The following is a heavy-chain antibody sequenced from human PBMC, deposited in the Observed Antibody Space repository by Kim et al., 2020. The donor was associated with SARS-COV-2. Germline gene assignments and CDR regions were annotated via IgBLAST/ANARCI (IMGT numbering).Heavy chain of an antibody. J-gene: IGHJ4*02. V-gene: IGHV3-23*03. CDR3: AKRTTVVTD. D-gene: IGHD4-17*01. CDR2: IYSGGSST. Sequence: GGSLRLSCAASGFTFSSYAMSWVRQAPGKGLEWVSVIYSGGSSTYYADSVKGRFTISRDNSKNTLYLQMNSLRAEDTAVYYCAKRTTVVTDWGQGTLVTVSS. CDR1: GFTFSSYA.